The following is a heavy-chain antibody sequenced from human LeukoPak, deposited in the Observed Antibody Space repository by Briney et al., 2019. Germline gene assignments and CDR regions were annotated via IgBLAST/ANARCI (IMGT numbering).Heavy chain of an antibody. Sequence: ASVKVSCKASGYTFTRNAMHWVRQAPGQGLEWMGWLNAATGNTKYSQNFQGRVTINRDTSASTAYMELSSLRSEDTAVYYCARDGPGGDYYYYGMDVWGQGTTVTVSS. V-gene: IGHV1-3*01. CDR3: ARDGPGGDYYYYGMDV. CDR2: LNAATGNT. CDR1: GYTFTRNA. J-gene: IGHJ6*02. D-gene: IGHD3-16*01.